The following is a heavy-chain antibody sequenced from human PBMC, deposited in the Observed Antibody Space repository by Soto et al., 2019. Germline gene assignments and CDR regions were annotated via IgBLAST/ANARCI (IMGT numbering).Heavy chain of an antibody. D-gene: IGHD6-13*01. CDR3: AGHKVWYDPWYFQH. CDR1: GGSISSYY. Sequence: SETLSLTCTVSGGSISSYYWSWIRQPPGKGLEWIGYIYYSGSTNYNPSRKSRVTISVDTSKNQFSLKLSSVTAADAAVYYCAGHKVWYDPWYFQHWGQGTLVTVSS. J-gene: IGHJ1*01. CDR2: IYYSGST. V-gene: IGHV4-59*08.